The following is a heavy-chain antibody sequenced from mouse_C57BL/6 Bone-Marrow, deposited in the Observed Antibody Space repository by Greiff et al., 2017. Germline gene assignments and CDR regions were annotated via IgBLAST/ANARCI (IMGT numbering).Heavy chain of an antibody. D-gene: IGHD1-2*01. Sequence: VQGVESGGGLVKPGGSLKLSCAASGFTFSSYAMSWVRQTPEKRLEWVATISDGGSYTYYPDNVKGRFTISRDNAKNNLYLQMSHLKSEDTAMYYCARHGLYAMDYWGQGTSVTVSS. CDR1: GFTFSSYA. V-gene: IGHV5-4*01. CDR3: ARHGLYAMDY. J-gene: IGHJ4*01. CDR2: ISDGGSYT.